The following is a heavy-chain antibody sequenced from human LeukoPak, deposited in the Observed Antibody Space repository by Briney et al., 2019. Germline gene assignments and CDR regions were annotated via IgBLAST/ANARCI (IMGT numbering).Heavy chain of an antibody. D-gene: IGHD2/OR15-2a*01. CDR2: INSNGRTI. CDR1: GFTFSNYE. CDR3: VRDVAEYYFDF. Sequence: GGSLRLSCAASGFTFSNYEMNWVRHVPGKGLEWISFINSNGRTIYYADSVRGRFTISRDNAKNSLYLQMNSLTAEDTALYFCVRDVAEYYFDFWGQGTLVTVSS. J-gene: IGHJ4*02. V-gene: IGHV3-48*03.